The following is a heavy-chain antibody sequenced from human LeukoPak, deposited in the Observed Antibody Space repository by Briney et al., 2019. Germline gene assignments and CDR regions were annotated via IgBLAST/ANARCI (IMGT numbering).Heavy chain of an antibody. CDR1: GFTFSSYD. Sequence: PGGSLRLSCAASGFTFSSYDMHWVRQATGKGLEWVSAIGTAGDTYYPGSVKGRFTISRENAKNSLYLQMNSLRAGDTAVYYCARGVGGGARRLYAFDIWGQGTMVTVSS. CDR2: IGTAGDT. D-gene: IGHD3-16*01. V-gene: IGHV3-13*04. J-gene: IGHJ3*02. CDR3: ARGVGGGARRLYAFDI.